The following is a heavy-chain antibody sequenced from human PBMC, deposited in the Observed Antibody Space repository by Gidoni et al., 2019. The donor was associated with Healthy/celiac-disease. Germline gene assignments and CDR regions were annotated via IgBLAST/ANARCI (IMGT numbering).Heavy chain of an antibody. D-gene: IGHD7-27*01. J-gene: IGHJ4*02. CDR3: AKDYSYDGNWGYFDY. V-gene: IGHV3-30*18. Sequence: QVQLVESGGGVVQPGRSLRLSCAASGFTFSSYGMHWVRQAPGKGLEWVAVISYDGSNKYYADSVKGRFTISRDNSKNTLYLQMNSLRAEDTAVYYCAKDYSYDGNWGYFDYWGQGTLVTVSS. CDR2: ISYDGSNK. CDR1: GFTFSSYG.